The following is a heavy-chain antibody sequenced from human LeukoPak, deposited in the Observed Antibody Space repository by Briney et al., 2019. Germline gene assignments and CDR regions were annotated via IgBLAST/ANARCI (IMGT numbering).Heavy chain of an antibody. V-gene: IGHV3-48*03. Sequence: GGSLRLSCAASGFTFSSYEMNWVRQAPGKGLEGVSYISSSGSTIYYADSVKGRFTISRDNAKNSLYLQMNSLRAEDTAVYYCASSPGIAVAGPKTNWFDPWGQGTLVTVSS. CDR1: GFTFSSYE. CDR2: ISSSGSTI. CDR3: ASSPGIAVAGPKTNWFDP. J-gene: IGHJ5*02. D-gene: IGHD6-19*01.